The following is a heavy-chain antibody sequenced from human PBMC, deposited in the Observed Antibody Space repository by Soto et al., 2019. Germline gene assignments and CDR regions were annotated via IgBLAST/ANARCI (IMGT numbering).Heavy chain of an antibody. CDR1: GLIFSSYR. CDR3: ARDTDGLHY. Sequence: GSLRLSCAASGLIFSSYRMHWVRQAPGKGLVWVSCISTDGSITNYADSVKGRFTVSRDNAKNTLYLQMNSLRAEDTALYYCARDTDGLHYWGQGTMVTVS. J-gene: IGHJ4*02. V-gene: IGHV3-74*01. CDR2: ISTDGSIT.